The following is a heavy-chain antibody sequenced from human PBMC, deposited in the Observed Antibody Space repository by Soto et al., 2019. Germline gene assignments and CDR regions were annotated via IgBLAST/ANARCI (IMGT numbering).Heavy chain of an antibody. V-gene: IGHV3-74*01. CDR2: INSDGSTT. J-gene: IGHJ6*02. Sequence: EVQLVESGGGLVQPGGSLRLSCAASGFTFSSYWIHWVRQAPGKGLVWVSRINSDGSTTNYADSAKGRFTISRDNAKNTLYLLVDSLRAEDSAVYYCARGVAGYYAMDVWGQGTTVTVPS. D-gene: IGHD2-15*01. CDR3: ARGVAGYYAMDV. CDR1: GFTFSSYW.